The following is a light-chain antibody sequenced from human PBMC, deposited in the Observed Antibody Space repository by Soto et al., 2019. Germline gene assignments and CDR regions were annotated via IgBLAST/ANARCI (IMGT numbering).Light chain of an antibody. CDR1: QTIGKY. V-gene: IGKV1-39*01. CDR3: QQSFSSPFT. Sequence: DIQMTQSPSSLSATVGDRVTITCRASQTIGKYLNWYQQQPGKVPKLLIYDASYLQSGVPPRFSGSESGTDFTLNISDLRPEDFATYYCQQSFSSPFTFGPGTKVDIK. J-gene: IGKJ3*01. CDR2: DAS.